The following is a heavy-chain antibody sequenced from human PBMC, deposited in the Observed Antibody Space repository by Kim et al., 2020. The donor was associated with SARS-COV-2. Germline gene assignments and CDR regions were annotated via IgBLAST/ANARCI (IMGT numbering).Heavy chain of an antibody. V-gene: IGHV3-23*01. CDR1: GFSFSSAA. J-gene: IGHJ4*02. CDR3: AKASWATPRDC. Sequence: GGSLRLSCAAYGFSFSSAAMSWVRQAPGKGLEWVSGIRSSRGDTFYADSVKGRFTISRDNSGKTQYLQMNNLRVKDTAVYYCAKASWATPRDCWGQGALV. D-gene: IGHD5-12*01. CDR2: IRSSRGDT.